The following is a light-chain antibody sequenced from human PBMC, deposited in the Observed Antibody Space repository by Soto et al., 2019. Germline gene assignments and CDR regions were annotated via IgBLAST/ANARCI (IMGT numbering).Light chain of an antibody. V-gene: IGKV3-15*01. CDR2: GAS. CDR3: QQYNKWPRT. CDR1: QSVSSN. J-gene: IGKJ1*01. Sequence: EIVMTQSPATLSVSPGERATLSCRASQSVSSNLAWYQQQPGQAPRLLIYGASTRATGVTARFSGSGSGTEFTLTISSLQSEDCAVYYCQQYNKWPRTFGQGTKVEIK.